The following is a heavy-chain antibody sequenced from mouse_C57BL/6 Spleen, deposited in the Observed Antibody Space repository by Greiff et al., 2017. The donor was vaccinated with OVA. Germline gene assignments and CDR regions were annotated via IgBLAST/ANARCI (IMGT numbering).Heavy chain of an antibody. CDR1: GYTFTGYW. Sequence: QVQLQQSGAELMKPGASVKLSCKATGYTFTGYWIEWVKQRPGHGLEWIGEILPGNGSTNYNEKFKGKATFTADTSSNTAYMQLSSLTTEDSAIYYCARSVSTTLNWFAYWGQGTLVTVSA. J-gene: IGHJ3*01. V-gene: IGHV1-9*01. D-gene: IGHD2-1*01. CDR3: ARSVSTTLNWFAY. CDR2: ILPGNGST.